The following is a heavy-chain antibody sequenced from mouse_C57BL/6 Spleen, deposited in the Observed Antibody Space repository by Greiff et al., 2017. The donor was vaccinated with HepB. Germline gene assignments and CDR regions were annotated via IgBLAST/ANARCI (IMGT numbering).Heavy chain of an antibody. CDR2: ISGGGGNT. Sequence: EVMLVESGGGLVKPGGSLKLSCAASGFTFSSYTMSWVRQTPEKRLEWVATISGGGGNTYYPDSVKGRFTISRDNAKNTLYLQMSSLRSEDTALYYCARGLGYYYGSSYAMDYWGQGTSVTVSS. J-gene: IGHJ4*01. CDR3: ARGLGYYYGSSYAMDY. CDR1: GFTFSSYT. D-gene: IGHD1-1*01. V-gene: IGHV5-9*01.